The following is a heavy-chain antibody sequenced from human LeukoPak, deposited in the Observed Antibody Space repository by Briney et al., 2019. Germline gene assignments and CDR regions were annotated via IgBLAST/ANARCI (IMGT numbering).Heavy chain of an antibody. CDR3: ARRVSGIHGSRGDLDH. Sequence: SETLSLTCSVSGGSISNFYWSWIRQPPGKGLEWIGYIHSNGGTNYNPSLKNRVTMSVDTSKNQFSLKLNSVTAADTAVYYCARRVSGIHGSRGDLDHWGQGTLVTVSS. D-gene: IGHD3-10*01. CDR2: IHSNGGT. J-gene: IGHJ4*02. V-gene: IGHV4-59*08. CDR1: GGSISNFY.